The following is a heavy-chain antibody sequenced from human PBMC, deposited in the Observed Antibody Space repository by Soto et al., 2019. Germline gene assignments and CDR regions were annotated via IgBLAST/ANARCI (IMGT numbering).Heavy chain of an antibody. J-gene: IGHJ5*02. CDR1: GCTFTSYA. Sequence: ASVKVSCKASGCTFTSYAMHWVRQAPGQRLEWMGWINAGNGNTKYSQKFQGRVTITRDTSASTAYMELSSLRSEDTAVYYCARHYCSGGSCYVNWFDPWGQGTLVTVSS. D-gene: IGHD2-15*01. V-gene: IGHV1-3*01. CDR3: ARHYCSGGSCYVNWFDP. CDR2: INAGNGNT.